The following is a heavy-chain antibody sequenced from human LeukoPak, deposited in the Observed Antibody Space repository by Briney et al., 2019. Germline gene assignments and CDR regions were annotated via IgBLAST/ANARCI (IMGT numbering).Heavy chain of an antibody. CDR2: IASDGSST. V-gene: IGHV3-74*01. CDR1: GFTFSSYW. D-gene: IGHD4-23*01. Sequence: GESLRLSCAASGFTFSSYWMNWVRQAPGKGLVWVSRIASDGSSTTYADSVKGRFSISRDNAKNTLYLQMNSLRVEDTAVYYCARGRPHGNDYWGQGTLVTVSS. CDR3: ARGRPHGNDY. J-gene: IGHJ4*02.